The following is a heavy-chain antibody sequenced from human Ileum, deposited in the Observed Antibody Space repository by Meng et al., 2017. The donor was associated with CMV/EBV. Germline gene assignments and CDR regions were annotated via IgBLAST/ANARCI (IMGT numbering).Heavy chain of an antibody. D-gene: IGHD1-1*01. CDR1: GFTFRSEG. CDR2: ISNDGINT. V-gene: IGHV3-30*18. Sequence: AAAGFTFRSEGMDWGRQAPGEGVEWVGAISNDGINTYYEDSVKGLFTISRDNSKKMVYLQMNSLRAEDTAVYYCAKGRGPLEFYFDYWGQGTLVTVSS. J-gene: IGHJ4*02. CDR3: AKGRGPLEFYFDY.